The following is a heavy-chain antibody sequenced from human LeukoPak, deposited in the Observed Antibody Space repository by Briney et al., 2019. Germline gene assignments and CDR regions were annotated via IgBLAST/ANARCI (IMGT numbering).Heavy chain of an antibody. CDR3: AKTRPLDSSSWSHGDY. CDR2: ISAGGGNT. J-gene: IGHJ4*02. CDR1: GFTFSTYG. D-gene: IGHD6-13*01. Sequence: GGSLRLSCAASGFTFSTYGMNWVRQAPGKGLEWVSAISAGGGNTYYGDSVKGRFTISRDNSKNTLYLQMNSLRAEDTAVYYCAKTRPLDSSSWSHGDYWGQGTLVTVSS. V-gene: IGHV3-23*01.